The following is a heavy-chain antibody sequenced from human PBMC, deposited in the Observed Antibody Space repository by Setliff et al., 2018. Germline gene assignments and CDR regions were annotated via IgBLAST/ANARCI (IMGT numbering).Heavy chain of an antibody. V-gene: IGHV1-69*13. CDR2: IIPIFGSA. Sequence: ASVKVSCKASGGTFNSYAISWVRQAPGQGLEWMGGIIPIFGSANYARKFQGRVTVTADESTSTAYMELSSLRSEDTAVYYCAREGVDTRSSTDYRYYMDVWGKGTTVTVSS. J-gene: IGHJ6*03. CDR3: AREGVDTRSSTDYRYYMDV. CDR1: GGTFNSYA. D-gene: IGHD5-18*01.